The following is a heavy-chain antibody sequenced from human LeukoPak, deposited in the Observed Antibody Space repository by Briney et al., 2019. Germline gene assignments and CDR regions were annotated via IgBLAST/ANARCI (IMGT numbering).Heavy chain of an antibody. CDR2: IHSGGAT. CDR1: GLTVSSSY. Sequence: GGSLRLSCAASGLTVSSSYMSWVRQAPGKGLEWVSGIHSGGATYYADSVKGRFTVSRDNSKNKMYLQMKSLRAEDTAVYYCARDEYYDSSGPPDSWGQGTLVTVSS. V-gene: IGHV3-66*01. D-gene: IGHD3-22*01. CDR3: ARDEYYDSSGPPDS. J-gene: IGHJ5*01.